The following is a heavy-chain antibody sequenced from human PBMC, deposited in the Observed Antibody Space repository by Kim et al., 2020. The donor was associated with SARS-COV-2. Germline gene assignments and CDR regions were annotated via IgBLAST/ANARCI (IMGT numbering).Heavy chain of an antibody. CDR1: GFTFSSYA. Sequence: GGSLRLSCAASGFTFSSYAMHWVRQAPGKGLEYVSAISSNGGSTYYANSVKGRFTISRDNSKNTLYLQMGSLRAEDMAVYYCASTLWFGEPGAFDIWGQGTMVTVSS. V-gene: IGHV3-64*01. CDR2: ISSNGGST. D-gene: IGHD3-10*01. J-gene: IGHJ3*02. CDR3: ASTLWFGEPGAFDI.